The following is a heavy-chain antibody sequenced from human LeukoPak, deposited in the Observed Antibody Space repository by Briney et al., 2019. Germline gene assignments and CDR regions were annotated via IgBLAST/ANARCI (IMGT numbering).Heavy chain of an antibody. V-gene: IGHV5-51*01. CDR1: GYSFTSYW. J-gene: IGHJ6*02. D-gene: IGHD6-13*01. CDR2: IYPGDSDT. CDR3: ARHHFTLHSSIFYGMDV. Sequence: GESLKISCKGSGYSFTSYWIGWVRQMPGKGLEWMGIIYPGDSDTRYSPSFQGQVTISADKSISTAYLQWSSLKASDTAMYYCARHHFTLHSSIFYGMDVWGQGTTVTVSS.